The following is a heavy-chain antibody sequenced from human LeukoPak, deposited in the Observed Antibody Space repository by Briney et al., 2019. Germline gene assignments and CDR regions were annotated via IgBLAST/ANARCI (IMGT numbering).Heavy chain of an antibody. CDR3: AREAGYQLLSGYYYYMDV. J-gene: IGHJ6*03. Sequence: GGSLRLSCAASGFTFSSYSMNWVRQAPGKGLEWVSYISSSSSTIYYADSVKGRFTISRDNAKNSLYLQMNSLRAEDTAVYYCAREAGYQLLSGYYYYMDVWGKGTTVTVSS. V-gene: IGHV3-48*04. D-gene: IGHD2-2*01. CDR2: ISSSSSTI. CDR1: GFTFSSYS.